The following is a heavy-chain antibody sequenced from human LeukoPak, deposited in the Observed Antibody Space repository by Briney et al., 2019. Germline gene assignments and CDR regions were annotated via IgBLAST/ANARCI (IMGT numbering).Heavy chain of an antibody. Sequence: GGSLRLSCAASGFIFSSYAMTWVRQAPGKGLEWVSGLSGSGDTTYYADSVKGRFTISRDNSKNTLYLQMNSLRAEDTAVYFCATSGLSRFGFWGQGTLVTVSS. D-gene: IGHD2/OR15-2a*01. J-gene: IGHJ4*02. CDR1: GFIFSSYA. CDR2: LSGSGDTT. V-gene: IGHV3-23*01. CDR3: ATSGLSRFGF.